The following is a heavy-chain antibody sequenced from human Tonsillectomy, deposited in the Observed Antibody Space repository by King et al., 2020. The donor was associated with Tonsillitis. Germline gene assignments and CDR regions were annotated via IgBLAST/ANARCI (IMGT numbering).Heavy chain of an antibody. J-gene: IGHJ6*02. Sequence: VQLQESGPGLVKPSETLFLTCTVSGGSISSYYWSWIRQTPGKGLEWIGYIYYSGSTNYNPSLKSRVTISIDTSKNQFSLKLSSVTAADTAVYYCARGSVGHSYNYGMDVWGQGTTVTVSS. CDR2: IYYSGST. V-gene: IGHV4-59*01. CDR3: ARGSVGHSYNYGMDV. D-gene: IGHD5-18*01. CDR1: GGSISSYY.